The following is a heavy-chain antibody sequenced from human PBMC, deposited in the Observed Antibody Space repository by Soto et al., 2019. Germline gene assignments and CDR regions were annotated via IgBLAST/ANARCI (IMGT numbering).Heavy chain of an antibody. J-gene: IGHJ4*02. CDR1: GGSFSSFS. V-gene: IGHV1-69*01. Sequence: QVILAQSGAEEKKPGSSVKVSCKVSGGSFSSFSINWVRQAPGQRFEWMGGIIPILGTANFTQKFQDRVTFTADESTATAYMTLSSLTSEDTAFYYCTSFDSNGYYPQNHYWGPGTQVTVSS. CDR2: IIPILGTA. CDR3: TSFDSNGYYPQNHY. D-gene: IGHD3-22*01.